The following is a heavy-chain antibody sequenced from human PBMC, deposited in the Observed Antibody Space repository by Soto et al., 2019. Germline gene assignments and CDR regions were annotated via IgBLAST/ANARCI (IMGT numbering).Heavy chain of an antibody. CDR2: IFYSGST. V-gene: IGHV4-31*03. CDR1: GGSISSGGYY. D-gene: IGHD1-20*01. J-gene: IGHJ4*02. CDR3: ARGRNWKFDY. Sequence: SETLSLTCSVSGGSISSGGYYWSWIRQHPGKGLEWIGYIFYSGSTHYNPSLKSRITISVDTSKNQFSLRLSSVTAADTAVYYCARGRNWKFDYWGQGTPVTVSS.